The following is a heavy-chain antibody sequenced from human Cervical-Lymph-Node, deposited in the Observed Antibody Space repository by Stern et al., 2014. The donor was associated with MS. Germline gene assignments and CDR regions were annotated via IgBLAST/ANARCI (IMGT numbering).Heavy chain of an antibody. D-gene: IGHD1-26*01. CDR1: GCSISSYY. J-gene: IGHJ2*01. Sequence: VQLVQSGPGLVKPSETLSLTCTVSGCSISSYYWRWIRQPPGKGLEWIGYIYYSGSTNYSPSRKSRVTISVDTSKNQFSLKLSSVTAADTAVYYCARPVGASNWYFDLWGRGTLVTVSS. V-gene: IGHV4-59*01. CDR3: ARPVGASNWYFDL. CDR2: IYYSGST.